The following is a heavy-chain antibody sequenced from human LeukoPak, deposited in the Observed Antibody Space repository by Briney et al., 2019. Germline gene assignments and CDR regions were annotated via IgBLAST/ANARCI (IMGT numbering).Heavy chain of an antibody. Sequence: ASVKVSFKASGYTFTSYYMHWVRQAPGQGLEWMGIINPSGGSTSYAQKFQGRVTMTRDTSTSTVYMELSSLRSEDTAVYYCARDQVPAAAIPLFDYWGQGTLVTVSS. D-gene: IGHD2-2*01. CDR2: INPSGGST. J-gene: IGHJ4*02. CDR3: ARDQVPAAAIPLFDY. CDR1: GYTFTSYY. V-gene: IGHV1-46*01.